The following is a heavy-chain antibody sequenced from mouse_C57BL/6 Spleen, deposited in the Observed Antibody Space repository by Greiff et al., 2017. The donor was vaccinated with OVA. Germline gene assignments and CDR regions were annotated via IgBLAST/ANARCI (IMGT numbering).Heavy chain of an antibody. V-gene: IGHV1-20*01. D-gene: IGHD2-4*01. CDR3: ARWDYDDGDYFDD. J-gene: IGHJ2*01. CDR1: GYSFTGYF. Sequence: VQLQQSGPELVKPGDSVKISCKASGYSFTGYFMNWVMQSHGKSLEWIGRINPYNGDTFYNQKFKGKATLTVDKSSSTAHMELRSLTSEDSAVYYCARWDYDDGDYFDDWGQGTTLTVSS. CDR2: INPYNGDT.